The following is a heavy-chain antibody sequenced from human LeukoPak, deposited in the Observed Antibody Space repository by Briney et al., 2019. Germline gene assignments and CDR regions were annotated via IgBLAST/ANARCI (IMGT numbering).Heavy chain of an antibody. CDR3: ARGPSGYHNT. Sequence: GGSLRLSCTVSGFTVSSNSMSWVRQAPGKGLEWVSFSDSVKGRFTISRDNSKNTLYLQMNSLRAEDTAVYYCARGPSGYHNTGGQGTLVTVSS. V-gene: IGHV3-53*01. D-gene: IGHD5-12*01. J-gene: IGHJ4*02. CDR1: GFTVSSNS.